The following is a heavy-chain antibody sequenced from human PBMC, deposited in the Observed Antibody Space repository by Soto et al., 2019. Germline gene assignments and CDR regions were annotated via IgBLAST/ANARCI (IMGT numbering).Heavy chain of an antibody. V-gene: IGHV6-1*01. CDR3: AREYYDILTGYYKSRYYYGMDV. Sequence: QSQTLSLTCAISGDSVSSNSAAWHWIRQSPSRGLEWLGRTYYRSKWYNDYAVSVKSRITINPDTSKNQFSLQLNSVTPEDTAVYYCAREYYDILTGYYKSRYYYGMDVWGQGTTVTVSS. D-gene: IGHD3-9*01. J-gene: IGHJ6*02. CDR1: GDSVSSNSAA. CDR2: TYYRSKWYN.